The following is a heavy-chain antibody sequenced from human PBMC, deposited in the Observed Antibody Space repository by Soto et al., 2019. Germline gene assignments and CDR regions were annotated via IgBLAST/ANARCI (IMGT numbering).Heavy chain of an antibody. CDR3: AKDRWAGSSWNATYDAFDI. V-gene: IGHV3-30*18. CDR2: ISYDGSNK. Sequence: QVQLVESGGGVVQPGRSLRLSCAASGFTFSSYGMHWVRQAPGKGLEWVAVISYDGSNKYYADSVKGRFTISRDNSKNTLYLQMNSLRAEDTAVYYSAKDRWAGSSWNATYDAFDIWGQGTMVTISS. D-gene: IGHD6-13*01. CDR1: GFTFSSYG. J-gene: IGHJ3*02.